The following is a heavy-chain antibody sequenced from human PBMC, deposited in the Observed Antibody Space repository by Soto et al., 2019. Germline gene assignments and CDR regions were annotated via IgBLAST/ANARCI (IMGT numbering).Heavy chain of an antibody. V-gene: IGHV1-18*01. CDR3: ATDNVFGASDV. Sequence: QVLLVQSGAEVKKPGASVKVFCKASGYSFTSYGISWVRQAPGQGLEWIGWISAYNGNTNCAQKLQGRVTMTTDTSTSTASIELWVLRSDDTGVYYCATDNVFGASDVWGQGTTVTASS. CDR1: GYSFTSYG. J-gene: IGHJ6*02. D-gene: IGHD3-10*02. CDR2: ISAYNGNT.